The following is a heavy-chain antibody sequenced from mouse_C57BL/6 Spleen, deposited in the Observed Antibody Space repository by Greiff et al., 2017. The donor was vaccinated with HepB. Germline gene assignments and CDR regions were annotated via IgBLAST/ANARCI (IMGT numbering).Heavy chain of an antibody. CDR1: GYTFTSYG. J-gene: IGHJ2*01. D-gene: IGHD2-4*01. CDR3: ARGGDYDVYFDY. Sequence: QVHVKQSGAELARPGASVKLSCKASGYTFTSYGISWVKQRTGQGLEWIGEIYPRSGNTYYNEKFKGKATLTADKSSSTAYMELRSLTSEDSAVYFCARGGDYDVYFDYWGQGTTLTVSS. V-gene: IGHV1-81*01. CDR2: IYPRSGNT.